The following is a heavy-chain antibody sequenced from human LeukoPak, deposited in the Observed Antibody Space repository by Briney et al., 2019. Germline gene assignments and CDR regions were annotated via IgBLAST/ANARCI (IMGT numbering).Heavy chain of an antibody. D-gene: IGHD4-17*01. V-gene: IGHV3-23*01. J-gene: IGHJ3*02. CDR1: GFTFSSYA. CDR3: AKDHGDYDAFDI. CDR2: ISGSGGST. Sequence: PVGSLRLSCAASGFTFSSYAMSWVRQAPGKGLEWVSAISGSGGSTYYPDSVKGRFTISRDNSKNTLYLQMNSLRAEDTAVYYCAKDHGDYDAFDIWGQGTMVTVSS.